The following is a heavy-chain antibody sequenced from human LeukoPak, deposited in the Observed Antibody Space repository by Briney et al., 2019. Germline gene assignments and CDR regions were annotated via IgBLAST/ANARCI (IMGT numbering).Heavy chain of an antibody. CDR1: SGSISSGDYY. CDR3: ARSAQQLWSYYFDY. V-gene: IGHV4-61*08. CDR2: IYYSGST. D-gene: IGHD6-13*01. Sequence: SETLSLTCTVSSGSISSGDYYWSWIRQPPGKGLEWIGYIYYSGSTNYNPSLKSRVTISVDTSKNQFSLKLSSVTAADTAVYYCARSAQQLWSYYFDYWGQGTLVTVSS. J-gene: IGHJ4*02.